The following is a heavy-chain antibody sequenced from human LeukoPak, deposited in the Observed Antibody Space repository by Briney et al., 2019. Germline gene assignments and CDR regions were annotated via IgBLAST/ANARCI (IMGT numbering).Heavy chain of an antibody. CDR2: IIPIFGTA. D-gene: IGHD2-15*01. Sequence: ASVKVSCTASGGTFSSYAISWVRQAPGQGLEWMEGIIPIFGTANYAQKFQGRVTITADESTSTAYMELSSLRSEDTAVYYCARVQIGYCSGGSCSNFDYWGQGTLVTVSS. V-gene: IGHV1-69*13. CDR1: GGTFSSYA. J-gene: IGHJ4*02. CDR3: ARVQIGYCSGGSCSNFDY.